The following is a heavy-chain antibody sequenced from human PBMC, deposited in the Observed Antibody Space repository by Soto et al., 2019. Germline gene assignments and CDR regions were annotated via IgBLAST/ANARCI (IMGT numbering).Heavy chain of an antibody. CDR1: GFTFSSYW. CDR2: IKSDGSNT. V-gene: IGHV3-74*01. CDR3: ARDGDGYNFDY. D-gene: IGHD5-12*01. J-gene: IGHJ4*02. Sequence: GGSLRLSCAASGFTFSSYWMHWVRQAPGKGLVWVSNIKSDGSNTNYADSVKGRFTISRDNAKNSLYLQMNSLRAEDTAVYYCARDGDGYNFDYWGQGTLVTVSS.